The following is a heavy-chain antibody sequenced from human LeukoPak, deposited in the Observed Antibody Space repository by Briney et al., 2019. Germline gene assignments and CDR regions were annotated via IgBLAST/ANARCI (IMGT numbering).Heavy chain of an antibody. CDR3: ARSEYSYGADAFDI. Sequence: SETLSLTCTAAGGSISSYYWSWIRQPPGKGLEWIGYIYYGGSTNYNPLRKSRVTISLDTSKNQLSLRLSSVTAADTAVYYCARSEYSYGADAFDIWGQGTMVTVSS. J-gene: IGHJ3*02. CDR2: IYYGGST. CDR1: GGSISSYY. V-gene: IGHV4-59*01. D-gene: IGHD5-18*01.